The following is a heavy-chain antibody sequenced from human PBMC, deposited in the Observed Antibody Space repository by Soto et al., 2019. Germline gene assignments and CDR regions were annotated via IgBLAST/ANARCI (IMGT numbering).Heavy chain of an antibody. J-gene: IGHJ4*02. CDR3: AREAVGGSSGYYFRYFDY. D-gene: IGHD3-22*01. CDR2: IYYSGST. Sequence: SETLSLTCTVSGGSISSYYWSWIRQPPGKGLEWIGYIYYSGSTNYNPSLKSRVTISVDTSKNQFSLKLSSVTAADTAVYYCAREAVGGSSGYYFRYFDYRGQGTLVTVSS. CDR1: GGSISSYY. V-gene: IGHV4-59*01.